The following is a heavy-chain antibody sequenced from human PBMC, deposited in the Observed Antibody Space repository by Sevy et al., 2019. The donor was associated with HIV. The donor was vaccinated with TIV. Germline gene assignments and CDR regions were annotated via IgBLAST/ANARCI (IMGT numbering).Heavy chain of an antibody. V-gene: IGHV3-30-3*01. CDR1: GFAFSSHA. J-gene: IGHJ4*01. D-gene: IGHD6-13*01. CDR2: ISYDGTET. Sequence: GSLRLSCAASGFAFSSHAMHWVRQAPGKGLEWVAVISYDGTETFYPASVEGRFTISRDNSKNMLSLQINSLRPEDTAVYYCARDGGYSIKWYPLYWGHGTLVTVSS. CDR3: ARDGGYSIKWYPLY.